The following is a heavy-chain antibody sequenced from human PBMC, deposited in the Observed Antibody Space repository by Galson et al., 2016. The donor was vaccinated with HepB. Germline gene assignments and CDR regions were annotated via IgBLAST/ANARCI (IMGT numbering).Heavy chain of an antibody. J-gene: IGHJ4*02. CDR2: INPSDSYT. V-gene: IGHV5-10-1*01. D-gene: IGHD2-21*01. CDR3: ARHMSRSFAY. Sequence: QSGAEVKKSGESLRISCKGSGYSFTGHWISWVRQMPGTGLEWMGTINPSDSYTNYSPSFQGHVTISTDKSISTAYPQWSSLKASDTAMYYCARHMSRSFAYWGQGTLVTVSS. CDR1: GYSFTGHW.